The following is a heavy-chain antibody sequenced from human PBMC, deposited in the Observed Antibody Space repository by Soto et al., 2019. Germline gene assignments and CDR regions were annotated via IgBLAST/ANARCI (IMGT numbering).Heavy chain of an antibody. CDR2: ISAYNGNT. CDR3: ARTLWIQLEIDY. Sequence: APGQGLEWMGWISAYNGNTNYAQKLQGRVTMTTDTSTSTAYMELRSLRSDDTAVYYCARTLWIQLEIDYWGQGTLVTVSS. V-gene: IGHV1-18*01. D-gene: IGHD5-18*01. J-gene: IGHJ4*02.